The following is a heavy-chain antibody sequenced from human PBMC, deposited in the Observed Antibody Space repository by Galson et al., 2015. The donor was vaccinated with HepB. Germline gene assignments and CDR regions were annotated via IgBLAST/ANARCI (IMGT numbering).Heavy chain of an antibody. Sequence: SLRLSCAASGFTVSSNYMSWVRQAPGKGLEWVSVIYSGGSTYYADSVKGRFTISRDNSKNTLYLQMNSLRAEDTAVYYCARGIDIVVVPAAIDLSGMDVWGQGTTVTVSS. J-gene: IGHJ6*02. D-gene: IGHD2-2*01. V-gene: IGHV3-53*01. CDR2: IYSGGST. CDR3: ARGIDIVVVPAAIDLSGMDV. CDR1: GFTVSSNY.